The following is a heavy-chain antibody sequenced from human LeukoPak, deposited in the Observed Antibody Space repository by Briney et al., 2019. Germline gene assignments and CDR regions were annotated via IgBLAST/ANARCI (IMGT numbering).Heavy chain of an antibody. CDR1: GYTFTGYF. D-gene: IGHD3-10*01. J-gene: IGHJ4*02. V-gene: IGHV1-2*02. CDR2: INPNSGDT. CDR3: ARAQYYYPHHYYVC. Sequence: ASVKVSCKASGYTFTGYFMNWVRQAPGQGLEWMGWINPNSGDTTYAQKFQGRVTMTRDTSTNTAYMELSRLRADDTAVYYCARAQYYYPHHYYVCWGQGTLVSVSS.